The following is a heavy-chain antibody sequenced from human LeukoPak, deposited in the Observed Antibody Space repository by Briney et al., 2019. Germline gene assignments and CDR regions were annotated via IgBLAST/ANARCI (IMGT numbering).Heavy chain of an antibody. J-gene: IGHJ5*02. V-gene: IGHV3-23*01. CDR3: ARVALRPIDYSNPEFDP. CDR2: ISGSGGST. CDR1: GFTFSSYA. Sequence: GGSLRLSCAASGFTFSSYAMSWVRQAPGKGLEWVSAISGSGGSTYYADSVKGRFTISRDNSKNSLYLQMNSLRAEDTAVYYCARVALRPIDYSNPEFDPWGQGTLVTVSS. D-gene: IGHD4-11*01.